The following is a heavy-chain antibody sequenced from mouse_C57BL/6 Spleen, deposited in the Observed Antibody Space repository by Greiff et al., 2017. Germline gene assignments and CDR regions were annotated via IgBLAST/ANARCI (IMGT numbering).Heavy chain of an antibody. J-gene: IGHJ4*01. CDR1: GYTFTSYW. Sequence: VQLQQPGAELVMPGASVKLSCKASGYTFTSYWMHWVKPRPGQGLEWIGEIDPSDSYTNYNQKFKGKSTLTVDKSSSTAYMQLSSLTSEDSAVYYCARRGTQTETGAMDYWGQGTSVTVSS. V-gene: IGHV1-69*01. CDR3: ARRGTQTETGAMDY. D-gene: IGHD4-1*01. CDR2: IDPSDSYT.